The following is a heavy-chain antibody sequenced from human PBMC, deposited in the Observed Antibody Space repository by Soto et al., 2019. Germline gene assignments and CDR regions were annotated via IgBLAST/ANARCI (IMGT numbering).Heavy chain of an antibody. V-gene: IGHV1-69*02. CDR2: IFPLTDIP. CDR1: GGTFRNYP. CDR3: ARGPLVVLNYFVS. Sequence: QVQLVQSGTEVKKPGSSVKVSCKASGGTFRNYPINWVRQAPGQGLEWMGSIFPLTDIPDYAQNFQARLTISANKSTSTAYMELSSRTSDDTAMYFCARGPLVVLNYFVSWGQGTLVTVSS. J-gene: IGHJ4*02.